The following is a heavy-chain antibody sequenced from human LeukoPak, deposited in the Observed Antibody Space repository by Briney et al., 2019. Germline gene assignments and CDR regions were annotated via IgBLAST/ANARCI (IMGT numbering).Heavy chain of an antibody. V-gene: IGHV1-69*05. CDR1: GGDLSRYG. J-gene: IGHJ6*03. D-gene: IGHD6-13*01. Sequence: SVTVSCKASGGDLSRYGISWVRLAPGQGLEWMGGIIPIFGTKNYAQRFQGRVTITTDESTSAVYMELSSLRSEDTAVYYCARDRIPAAPSYSYFYMDVWGKGTTVTVSS. CDR3: ARDRIPAAPSYSYFYMDV. CDR2: IIPIFGTK.